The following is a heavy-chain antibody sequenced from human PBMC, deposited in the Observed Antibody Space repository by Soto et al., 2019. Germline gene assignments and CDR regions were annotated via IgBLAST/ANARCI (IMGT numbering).Heavy chain of an antibody. CDR2: VNPNSGNT. Sequence: ASVKVSCKASGYTFTSYDINWVRQATGQGLGWMGWVNPNSGNTGYAQKFQGRVTMTRDTSIGTAYMELTSLRPEDTAFYYCARDPNGFDVWGQGTMVTVSS. CDR3: ARDPNGFDV. CDR1: GYTFTSYD. V-gene: IGHV1-8*01. J-gene: IGHJ3*01.